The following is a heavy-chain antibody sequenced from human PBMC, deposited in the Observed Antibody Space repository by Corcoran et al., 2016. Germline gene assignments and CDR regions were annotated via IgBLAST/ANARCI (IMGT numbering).Heavy chain of an antibody. CDR2: INHSGST. V-gene: IGHV4-34*01. Sequence: QVQLQQWGAGLLKPSETLSLTCAVYGGSFSGYYWSWIRQPPGKGLEWIGEINHSGSTNYNPSLKSRVTISVDTSKNQFSLKLSSVTAADTAVYYCARGSVDWQWLVRTYYFDYWGQGTLVTVSS. J-gene: IGHJ4*02. CDR3: ARGSVDWQWLVRTYYFDY. D-gene: IGHD6-19*01. CDR1: GGSFSGYY.